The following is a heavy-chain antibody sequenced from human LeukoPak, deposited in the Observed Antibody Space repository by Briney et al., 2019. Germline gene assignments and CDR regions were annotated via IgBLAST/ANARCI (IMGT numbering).Heavy chain of an antibody. Sequence: SGTLSLTCAVSGSSISSPNWWSWVRQSPGKGLEWIGEIYHNGNTDYNPSLNNRVAMSVDKSENQFSLKLTSVTAADTAIYYCARVYNSGSLDYWGHGILVTVSS. J-gene: IGHJ4*01. CDR2: IYHNGNT. CDR1: GSSISSPNW. V-gene: IGHV4-4*02. D-gene: IGHD3-10*01. CDR3: ARVYNSGSLDY.